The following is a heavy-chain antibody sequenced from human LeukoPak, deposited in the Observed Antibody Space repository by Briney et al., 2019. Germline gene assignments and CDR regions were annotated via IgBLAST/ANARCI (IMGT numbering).Heavy chain of an antibody. J-gene: IGHJ4*02. D-gene: IGHD2-21*02. Sequence: GRSLRLSCAASGFTFDDYAMHWVRQAPGKGLEWVSGISWNSGSIGYADSVKGRFTISRDISKNTLYLQMNSLRVEDTAVYYCAKSDCGGDCYLLDYWGQGTLVTVSS. CDR2: ISWNSGSI. CDR3: AKSDCGGDCYLLDY. CDR1: GFTFDDYA. V-gene: IGHV3-9*01.